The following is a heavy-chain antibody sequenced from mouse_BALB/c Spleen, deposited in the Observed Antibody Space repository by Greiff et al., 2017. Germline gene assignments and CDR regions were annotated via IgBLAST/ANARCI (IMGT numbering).Heavy chain of an antibody. CDR1: GYSFTSYW. CDR2: IYPGNSDT. J-gene: IGHJ2*01. D-gene: IGHD1-1*01. V-gene: IGHV1-5*01. CDR3: TRGGTRDYFDY. Sequence: VQLQQSGTVLARPGASVKMSCKASGYSFTSYWMHWVKQRPGQGLEWIGAIYPGNSDTSYNQKFKGKAKLTAVTSASTAYMELSSLTNEDSAVYYCTRGGTRDYFDYWGQGTTLTVSS.